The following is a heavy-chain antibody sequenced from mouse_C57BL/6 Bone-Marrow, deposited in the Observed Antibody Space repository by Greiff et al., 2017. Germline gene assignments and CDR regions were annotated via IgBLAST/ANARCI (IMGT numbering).Heavy chain of an antibody. V-gene: IGHV10-3*01. CDR3: VRETNYDYPLGYFDV. D-gene: IGHD2-4*01. Sequence: EVKLVESGGGLVQPKGSLKLSCAASGFTFNTYAMHWVRQAPGKGLEWVARIRSKSSNYATYYADSVKDRFTISRDDSQSMLYLQMNNLKTEDTAMYYCVRETNYDYPLGYFDVWGTGTTVTVSS. J-gene: IGHJ1*03. CDR1: GFTFNTYA. CDR2: IRSKSSNYAT.